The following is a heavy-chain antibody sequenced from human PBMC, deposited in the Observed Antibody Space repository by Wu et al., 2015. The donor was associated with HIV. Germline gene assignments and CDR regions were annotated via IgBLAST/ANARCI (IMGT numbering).Heavy chain of an antibody. Sequence: QVQLVQSGAEVKKPGASVKVSCKASGYTFSSYYMHWVRQAPGQGLEWMGMINPSGGSTSYAQKFQGRVTMTRDTSTTTVYMELSCLRSEDTAVYYCARLTQYYYYGMDVWGQGTTVTVSS. D-gene: IGHD3-9*01. CDR1: GYTFSSYY. J-gene: IGHJ6*02. CDR3: ARLTQYYYYGMDV. V-gene: IGHV1-46*01. CDR2: INPSGGST.